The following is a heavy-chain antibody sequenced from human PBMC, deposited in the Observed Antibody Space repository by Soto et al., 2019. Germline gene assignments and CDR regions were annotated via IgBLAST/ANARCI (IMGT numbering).Heavy chain of an antibody. CDR2: RSYTGST. CDR1: GYSVSSGRDY. V-gene: IGHV4-61*03. D-gene: IGHD3-9*01. CDR3: ARINLLIEYDLLTGYYKFDS. Sequence: QVQLQESGPGLVKPAETLSLTCTVYGYSVSSGRDYWSWIRQPPGKGLEWIAYRSYTGSTNYNPALTSAVTTSVDTYCNHSARKPASVTAPDPALYHCARINLLIEYDLLTGYYKFDSRGQGTLVSVSS. J-gene: IGHJ4*02.